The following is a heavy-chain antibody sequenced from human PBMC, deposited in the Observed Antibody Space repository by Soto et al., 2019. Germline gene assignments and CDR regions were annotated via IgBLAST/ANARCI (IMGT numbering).Heavy chain of an antibody. J-gene: IGHJ4*02. CDR3: ARDVLYEPGNFDY. D-gene: IGHD2-8*01. Sequence: GGSLSLSCAVSGFTFSSYAMHWVRQAPGEGLEWVAVISYDGSNKYYADSVKGRFTISRDNYKNTLYLQMNSLRAEDTAVYYCARDVLYEPGNFDYWGQGTLVTVSS. CDR1: GFTFSSYA. V-gene: IGHV3-30-3*01. CDR2: ISYDGSNK.